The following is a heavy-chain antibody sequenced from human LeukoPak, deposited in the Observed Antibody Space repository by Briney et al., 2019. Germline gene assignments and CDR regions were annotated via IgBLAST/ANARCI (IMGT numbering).Heavy chain of an antibody. CDR2: ISYDGSNK. CDR1: GFTFSSYA. D-gene: IGHD2/OR15-2a*01. J-gene: IGHJ4*02. Sequence: GSLRLSCAASGFTFSSYAMHWVRPAPGKGLEWVAVISYDGSNKYYADSVKGRFTISRDNSKNTLYLQMNSLRAEDTAVYYCARGLLTEYSDYWGQGTLVTVSS. CDR3: ARGLLTEYSDY. V-gene: IGHV3-30-3*01.